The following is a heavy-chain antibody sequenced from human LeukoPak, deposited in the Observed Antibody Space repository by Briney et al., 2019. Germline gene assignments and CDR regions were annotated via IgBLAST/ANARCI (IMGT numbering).Heavy chain of an antibody. CDR2: ITRSGTYI. J-gene: IGHJ4*02. Sequence: AGGSLRLSCEASGFTFSNYNMNWVRQAPGKAMEWVSSITRSGTYIFYADSVKGRFTISRDNSKNTLYLQMNSLRADDTAVYYCAKGLQWLGPYYFDYWGQGTLVTVSS. V-gene: IGHV3-21*01. D-gene: IGHD6-19*01. CDR3: AKGLQWLGPYYFDY. CDR1: GFTFSNYN.